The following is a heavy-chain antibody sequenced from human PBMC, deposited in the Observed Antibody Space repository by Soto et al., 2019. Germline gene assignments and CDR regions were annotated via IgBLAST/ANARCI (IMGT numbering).Heavy chain of an antibody. D-gene: IGHD3-16*01. CDR3: AKVGGLEQPXXNHYGLDV. Sequence: GASVKVSCKASGYTFTSYYIHWVRQAPGQGLEWMGIINPSGGRKSYPXXFQGRVTMTRDTSTSTVYMELSSLRSEDTAVYXXAKVGGLEQPXXNHYGLDVXXXXTTVTXSS. J-gene: IGHJ6*01. CDR1: GYTFTSYY. V-gene: IGHV1-46*01. CDR2: INPSGGRK.